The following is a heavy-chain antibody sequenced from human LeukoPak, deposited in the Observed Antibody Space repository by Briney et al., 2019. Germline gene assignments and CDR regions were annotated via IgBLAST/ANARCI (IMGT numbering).Heavy chain of an antibody. CDR1: GDSLSSNSGT. Sequence: SQTLSLTCAISGDSLSSNSGTWNWVRQSPSRGLEWLGRTYYRSKWYNDYAVSVKGRVTINPDASKKQFSLQLNSVTPEDTAMYYCARGNGYPFDYWGQGTLVTVSS. V-gene: IGHV6-1*01. CDR3: ARGNGYPFDY. CDR2: TYYRSKWYN. J-gene: IGHJ4*02. D-gene: IGHD3-16*01.